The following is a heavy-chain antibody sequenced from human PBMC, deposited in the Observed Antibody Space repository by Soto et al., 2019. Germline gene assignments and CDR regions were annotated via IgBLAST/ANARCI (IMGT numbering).Heavy chain of an antibody. CDR3: ARGYSGYDPNWFDP. D-gene: IGHD5-12*01. CDR2: IIPIFGTA. J-gene: IGHJ5*02. CDR1: GGTFSSYA. Sequence: SVQVSCRASGGTFSSYAISWVRQAPGQGLEWMGGIIPIFGTANYAQKFQGRVTITADESTSTAYMELSSLRSEDTAVYYCARGYSGYDPNWFDPWGQGTLVTVSS. V-gene: IGHV1-69*13.